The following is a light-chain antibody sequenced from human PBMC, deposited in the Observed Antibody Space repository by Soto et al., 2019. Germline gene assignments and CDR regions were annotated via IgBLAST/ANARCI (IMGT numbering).Light chain of an antibody. CDR1: QSLTSDY. Sequence: EIVLTQSPGTLSLSPGERATLSCRASQSLTSDYLAWYQQKPGQTPRLLIHGASSRATGIPDRFSGSGSGADFTLTISSLEPEDFAIYYCQQYGGSGTFGQGTKVDIK. CDR2: GAS. J-gene: IGKJ1*01. V-gene: IGKV3-20*01. CDR3: QQYGGSGT.